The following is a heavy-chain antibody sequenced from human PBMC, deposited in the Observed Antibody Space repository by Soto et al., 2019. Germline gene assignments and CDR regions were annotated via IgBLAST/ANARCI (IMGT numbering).Heavy chain of an antibody. CDR3: ARLVGAYQHYIDY. CDR2: IDSTSMHI. V-gene: IGHV3-21*01. Sequence: GGSLRLSCAASGFTFSSNSMIWVRQAPGKGLEWVSYIDSTSMHIYYADSVKGRFTITRDNAKKSVYLQMTSLRAEDTAVYYCARLVGAYQHYIDYWGQGTLVTV. D-gene: IGHD1-26*01. J-gene: IGHJ4*02. CDR1: GFTFSSNS.